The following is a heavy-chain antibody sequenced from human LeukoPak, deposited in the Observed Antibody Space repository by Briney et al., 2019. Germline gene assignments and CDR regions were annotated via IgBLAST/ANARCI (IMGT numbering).Heavy chain of an antibody. CDR2: ISSSSSYI. V-gene: IGHV3-21*01. Sequence: GGSLRLSCAASGFTFSSYSMNWVRQAPGKGLEWVSSISSSSSYIYYADSVKGRFTISRDNAKNSLYLQMNSLRAEDTAVYYCARTLRYFDKSFDYWGQGTQVTVSS. J-gene: IGHJ4*02. CDR3: ARTLRYFDKSFDY. D-gene: IGHD3-9*01. CDR1: GFTFSSYS.